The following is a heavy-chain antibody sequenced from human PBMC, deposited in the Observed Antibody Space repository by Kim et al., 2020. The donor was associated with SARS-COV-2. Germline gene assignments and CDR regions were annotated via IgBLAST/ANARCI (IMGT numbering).Heavy chain of an antibody. V-gene: IGHV3-23*03. CDR3: ATTTRGWIFDY. Sequence: GGSLRHSCAASGFTFSTYAMSWVRQAPGMGLEWVSTIYSGGSSTFYADSVKGRFTISRDNSKNTLYLQINSLRAEDTAVYYCATTTRGWIFDYWGQGTM. CDR1: GFTFSTYA. D-gene: IGHD6-19*01. J-gene: IGHJ4*02. CDR2: IYSGGSST.